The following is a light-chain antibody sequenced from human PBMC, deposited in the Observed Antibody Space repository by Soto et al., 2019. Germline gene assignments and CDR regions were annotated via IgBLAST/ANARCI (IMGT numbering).Light chain of an antibody. CDR3: QQYDSTVWT. CDR2: AAS. CDR1: QTGDSRY. Sequence: EIVLTQSPGTLSLSPGEPATLSCRASQTGDSRYLAWYQQKRGQAPRLLIYAASSRATGVPDRFSGSGSGTDFTLTIRRLEPEDFAVYYCQQYDSTVWTFGQGTRWIS. J-gene: IGKJ1*01. V-gene: IGKV3-20*01.